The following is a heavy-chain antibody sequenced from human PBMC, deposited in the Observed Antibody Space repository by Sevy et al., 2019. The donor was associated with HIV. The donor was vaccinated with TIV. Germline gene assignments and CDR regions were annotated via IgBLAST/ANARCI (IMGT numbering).Heavy chain of an antibody. J-gene: IGHJ6*02. CDR1: GFSFRSHG. CDR2: IRYDGSNK. D-gene: IGHD3-3*01. V-gene: IGHV3-33*08. CDR3: ARDRLGITISAEWGGGMDV. Sequence: GGSLRLSCAAAGFSFRSHGMHWVRQAPGKGLEWVAVIRYDGSNKYYADSVKGRFTISRDNSKNTLYLQMNSLRAEDTAVYYCARDRLGITISAEWGGGMDVWGQGTTVTVSS.